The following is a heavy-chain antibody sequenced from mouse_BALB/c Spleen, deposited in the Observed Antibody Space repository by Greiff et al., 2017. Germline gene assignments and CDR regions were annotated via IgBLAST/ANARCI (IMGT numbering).Heavy chain of an antibody. J-gene: IGHJ4*01. CDR3: ARGNFPYAMDY. CDR1: GFTFSSYT. Sequence: DVHLVESGGGLVQPGGSLKLSCAASGFTFSSYTMSWVRQTPEKRLEWVAYISNGGGSTYYPDTVKGRFTISRDNAKNTLYLQMSSLKSEDTAMYYCARGNFPYAMDYWGQGTSVTVSS. D-gene: IGHD4-1*02. CDR2: ISNGGGST. V-gene: IGHV5-12-2*01.